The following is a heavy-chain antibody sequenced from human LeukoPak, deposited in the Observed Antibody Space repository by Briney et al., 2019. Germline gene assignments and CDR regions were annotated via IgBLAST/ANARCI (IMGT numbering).Heavy chain of an antibody. Sequence: GGSLRLSCVASGFTFSSYGMHWVRQAPGKGLEWVAFIRYDGSSKYYADSVKGRFTISRDNSKNTLYLQMDSLRAEDTAVFYCARRFQAGGMDVWGQGTTVTVSS. CDR1: GFTFSSYG. CDR2: IRYDGSSK. CDR3: ARRFQAGGMDV. V-gene: IGHV3-30*02. J-gene: IGHJ6*02. D-gene: IGHD4-17*01.